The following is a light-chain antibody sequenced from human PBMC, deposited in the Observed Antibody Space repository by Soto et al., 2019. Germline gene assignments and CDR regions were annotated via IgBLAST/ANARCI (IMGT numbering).Light chain of an antibody. Sequence: QSVLTQPASMSGSPRQSITISCTGTSSDIGIYNYVSWYQQHPGKAPKHMIYEVINRPSGVSDRFSGSKSGNTASLTLSGLQAEDEADYYCSSYTSSSTLLVFGTGTKVTVL. CDR2: EVI. CDR1: SSDIGIYNY. V-gene: IGLV2-14*01. CDR3: SSYTSSSTLLV. J-gene: IGLJ1*01.